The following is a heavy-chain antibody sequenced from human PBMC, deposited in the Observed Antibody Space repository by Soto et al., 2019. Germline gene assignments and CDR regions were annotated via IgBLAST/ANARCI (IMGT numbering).Heavy chain of an antibody. CDR3: ESRRNPYGAYDS. D-gene: IGHD4-17*01. V-gene: IGHV3-66*01. J-gene: IGHJ4*02. Sequence: EVQLVVSGGGLVQPGGSLRLSCAASGFTVSRNFMSWVRQAPGKGLEWGSIIYSGGRTYYAASVRGRFTISRDSSKNTLYLQLDSLSADDTAVYSCESRRNPYGAYDSWGQGTLVTVSS. CDR2: IYSGGRT. CDR1: GFTVSRNF.